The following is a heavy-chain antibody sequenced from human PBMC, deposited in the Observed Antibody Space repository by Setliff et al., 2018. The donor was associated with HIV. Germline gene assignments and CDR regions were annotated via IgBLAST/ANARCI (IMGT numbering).Heavy chain of an antibody. V-gene: IGHV4-34*01. CDR1: GGSFSGSY. J-gene: IGHJ4*02. CDR2: INHSGST. CDR3: ARGLGMVESTTPFDY. Sequence: PSETLSLTCAVYGGSFSGSYWNWIRQPPGKGLEWIGEINHSGSTNYNPSVKSRVTISVDTSKNQFSLQLSSVTAADTAVYFCARGLGMVESTTPFDYWGQGTLVTVSS. D-gene: IGHD1-26*01.